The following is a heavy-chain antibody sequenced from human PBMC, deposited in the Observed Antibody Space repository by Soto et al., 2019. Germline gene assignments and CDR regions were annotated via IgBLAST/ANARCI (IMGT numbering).Heavy chain of an antibody. CDR2: IYYSGST. CDR3: AKVFIGYFEAIGS. J-gene: IGHJ4*02. D-gene: IGHD3-9*01. CDR1: GGSISSGGYY. V-gene: IGHV4-31*03. Sequence: PSETLSLTCTVSGGSISSGGYYWSWIRQHPGKGLEWIGYIYYSGSTYYNPSLKSRVTISVDNSKNTLYLQMNSLRGGDTAIYYCAKVFIGYFEAIGSWGQGTLVTVSS.